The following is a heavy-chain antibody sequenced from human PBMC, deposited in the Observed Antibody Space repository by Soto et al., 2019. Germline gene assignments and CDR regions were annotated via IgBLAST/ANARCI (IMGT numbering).Heavy chain of an antibody. CDR1: GFTFSSYA. CDR3: AKEQTINSYSSGWSGSFDY. CDR2: ISGSGGST. J-gene: IGHJ4*02. Sequence: PGGSLRLSCAASGFTFSSYAMSWVRQAPGNGLEWVSAISGSGGSTYYADSVKGRFTISRDNSKNTLYLQMNSLRAEDTAVYYCAKEQTINSYSSGWSGSFDYWGQGTLVTVSS. D-gene: IGHD6-19*01. V-gene: IGHV3-23*01.